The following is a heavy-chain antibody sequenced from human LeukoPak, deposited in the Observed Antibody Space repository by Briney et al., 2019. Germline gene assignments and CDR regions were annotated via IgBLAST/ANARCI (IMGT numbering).Heavy chain of an antibody. Sequence: PGGSLRLSCAASGFTFSDYYMSWIRQAPGKGLEWVSYISSSSSYIYYADSVKGRFTISRDNAKNSLYLQMDSLRAEDTAVYYCARYCSGGSCPSNSLDYWGQGTLVTVSS. V-gene: IGHV3-11*06. D-gene: IGHD2-15*01. J-gene: IGHJ4*02. CDR3: ARYCSGGSCPSNSLDY. CDR2: ISSSSSYI. CDR1: GFTFSDYY.